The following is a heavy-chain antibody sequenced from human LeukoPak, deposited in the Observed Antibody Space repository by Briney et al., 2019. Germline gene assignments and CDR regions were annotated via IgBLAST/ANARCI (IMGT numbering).Heavy chain of an antibody. D-gene: IGHD3-10*01. CDR3: ARGRGDARGTSFDP. J-gene: IGHJ5*02. Sequence: SEILSLTCIVSGGSISTYYWSWIRQPPGKGLEWIGYIYYTGSTTYNPSLKSRVSISADTSKNKFSLDLNSVSAADTAVYYCARGRGDARGTSFDPWGQGTLVTVSS. V-gene: IGHV4-59*01. CDR1: GGSISTYY. CDR2: IYYTGST.